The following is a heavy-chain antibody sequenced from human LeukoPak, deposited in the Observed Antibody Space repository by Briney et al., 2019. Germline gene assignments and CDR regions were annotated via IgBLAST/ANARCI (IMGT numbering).Heavy chain of an antibody. V-gene: IGHV3-23*01. J-gene: IGHJ5*02. D-gene: IGHD3-22*01. CDR2: ISGSGGST. CDR1: GFAFSNYA. CDR3: ARGIDYYDSSGPT. Sequence: GGSLRLSCAASGFAFSNYAMSWVRQPPGKGLEWVSAISGSGGSTHYADSVKGRFTISRDNSKNTLYLQMNSLRAEDTAVYYCARGIDYYDSSGPTWGQGTLVTVSS.